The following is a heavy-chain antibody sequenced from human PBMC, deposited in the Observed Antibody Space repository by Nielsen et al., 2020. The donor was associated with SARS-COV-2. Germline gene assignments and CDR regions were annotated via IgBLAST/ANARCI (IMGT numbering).Heavy chain of an antibody. D-gene: IGHD2-2*01. CDR2: FNTYTGNP. Sequence: WVRQAPGQGLEWMGWFNTYTGNPTYAQGFTGRFVFSLDTSVSTAYLQISSLKAEDTAVYYCARGYCSSTSCYRNRWFDPWGQGTLVTVSS. V-gene: IGHV7-4-1*02. CDR3: ARGYCSSTSCYRNRWFDP. J-gene: IGHJ5*02.